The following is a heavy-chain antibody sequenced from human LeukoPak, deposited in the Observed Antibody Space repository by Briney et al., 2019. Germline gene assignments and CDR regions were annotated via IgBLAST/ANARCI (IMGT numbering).Heavy chain of an antibody. Sequence: SETLSLTCTVSGYSISSGYYWGWIRQPPGKGLEWIGTIYHSGSTYCNPSLRSRVTISVDTSKNQFSLKLSSVTAADTAVYYCARGGSSWYEWVKFDPWGQGTLVTVSS. CDR1: GYSISSGYY. D-gene: IGHD6-13*01. CDR3: ARGGSSWYEWVKFDP. CDR2: IYHSGST. J-gene: IGHJ5*02. V-gene: IGHV4-38-2*02.